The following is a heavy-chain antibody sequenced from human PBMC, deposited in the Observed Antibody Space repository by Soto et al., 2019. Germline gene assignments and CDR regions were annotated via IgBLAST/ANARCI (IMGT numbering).Heavy chain of an antibody. V-gene: IGHV3-23*01. CDR3: ARMHDSSGYRGIDY. CDR2: ISGSGDSP. CDR1: GFTFSNYA. J-gene: IGHJ4*02. Sequence: GGSLRLSCAASGFTFSNYAMSWVRQAPGKGLEWVSIISGSGDSPYYADSVKGRFTISRDNAKNTLYLQMNSLRAEDTAVYYCARMHDSSGYRGIDYWGQGTLVTVSS. D-gene: IGHD3-22*01.